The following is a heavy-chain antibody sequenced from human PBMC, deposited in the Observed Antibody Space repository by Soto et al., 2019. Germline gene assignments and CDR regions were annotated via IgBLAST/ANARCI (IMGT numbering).Heavy chain of an antibody. CDR3: ALERSSGWYDYYYYGMDV. V-gene: IGHV6-1*01. Sequence: SQTLSLTCAISGDSVSSNSAAWNWIRQSPSRGLEWLGRTYYRSTWYNDYAVSVKSRITINPDTSKDQFSLQLNSVTPEDTAVYYCALERSSGWYDYYYYGMDVWGQGTTVTVSS. CDR1: GDSVSSNSAA. D-gene: IGHD6-19*01. CDR2: TYYRSTWYN. J-gene: IGHJ6*02.